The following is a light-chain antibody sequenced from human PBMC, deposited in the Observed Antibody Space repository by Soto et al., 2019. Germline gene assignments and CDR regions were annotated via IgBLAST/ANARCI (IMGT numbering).Light chain of an antibody. V-gene: IGLV2-14*01. J-gene: IGLJ1*01. CDR3: CSYTTSNTRQIV. Sequence: QSALTQPASVSGSPGQSITISCTGTSSDVGGYNYVSGYQQHPGKAPKFMIYDVSNRPSGVSNRFSGSKSGNTASLTISGPQAEDEADYYCCSYTTSNTRQIVFGTGTKLTVL. CDR1: SSDVGGYNY. CDR2: DVS.